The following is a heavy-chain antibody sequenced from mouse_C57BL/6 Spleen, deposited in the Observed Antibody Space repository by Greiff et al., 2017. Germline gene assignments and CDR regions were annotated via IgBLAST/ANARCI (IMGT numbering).Heavy chain of an antibody. Sequence: QVQLQQPGAELVRPGSSVKLSCKASGYTFTSYWMHWVKQRPIQGLEWIGNIDPSDSETHYNQKFKDKATLTVDKSSSTAYMQLSSLTSEDSAVYYCARPLSTTVVVFDYWGQGTTLTVSS. J-gene: IGHJ2*01. CDR1: GYTFTSYW. CDR2: IDPSDSET. D-gene: IGHD1-1*01. CDR3: ARPLSTTVVVFDY. V-gene: IGHV1-52*01.